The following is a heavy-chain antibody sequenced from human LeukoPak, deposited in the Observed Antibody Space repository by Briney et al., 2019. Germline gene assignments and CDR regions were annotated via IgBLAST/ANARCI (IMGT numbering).Heavy chain of an antibody. CDR2: IKQEGGEK. J-gene: IGHJ4*02. V-gene: IGHV3-7*04. CDR3: ARERLWEPMPPDC. D-gene: IGHD1-26*01. Sequence: GGSLRLSCGASGFTFSRFLMAWVRQAPGKGLEWVAIIKQEGGEKHYAVSVRGRFSISRDNAQKLLYLQMHSLRAEDSAVYYCARERLWEPMPPDCWGQGTLVTVSS. CDR1: GFTFSRFL.